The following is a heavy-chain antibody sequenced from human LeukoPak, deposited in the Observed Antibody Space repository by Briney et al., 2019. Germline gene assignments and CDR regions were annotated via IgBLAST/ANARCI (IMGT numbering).Heavy chain of an antibody. CDR2: ISGSGGST. J-gene: IGHJ5*02. CDR1: GFTFSSYA. V-gene: IGHV3-23*01. Sequence: GGSLRLSCAASGFTFSSYAMSRVRQAPGKGLEWVSAISGSGGSTYYADSVKGRFTISRDNSKNTLYLQMNSLRAEDTAVYYCAKEARSYGDYVRRGAWFDPWGQGTLVTVSS. D-gene: IGHD4-17*01. CDR3: AKEARSYGDYVRRGAWFDP.